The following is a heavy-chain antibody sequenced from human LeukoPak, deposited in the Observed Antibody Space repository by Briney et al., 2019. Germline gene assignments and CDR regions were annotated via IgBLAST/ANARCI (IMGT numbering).Heavy chain of an antibody. D-gene: IGHD6-13*01. J-gene: IGHJ4*02. CDR1: GFTFNSYE. V-gene: IGHV3-48*03. CDR2: ISSSGSTI. CDR3: ARRGSSWYFYFDY. Sequence: PGGSLRVSCAASGFTFNSYEMNWVRQARGKGLEWVSYISSSGSTIYYADSVKGRFTISRDNAKNSLYLQMNSLRAEDTAVYYCARRGSSWYFYFDYWGQGTLVTVSS.